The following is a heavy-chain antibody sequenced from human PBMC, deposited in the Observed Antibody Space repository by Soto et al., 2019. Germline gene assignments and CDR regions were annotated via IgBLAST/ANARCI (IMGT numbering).Heavy chain of an antibody. CDR3: AKGLGRGSGTYYRAGYSDY. D-gene: IGHD3-10*01. CDR2: ISVSGGGT. J-gene: IGHJ4*02. CDR1: GFTFSSYA. V-gene: IGHV3-23*01. Sequence: PGGSLRLSCAASGFTFSSYAMTWVRQATGKGLEWVSGISVSGGGTYYADSVKGRFTISRDNSKNTLYLQMNSLRVEDTAVYYCAKGLGRGSGTYYRAGYSDYWGQGTLVTVSS.